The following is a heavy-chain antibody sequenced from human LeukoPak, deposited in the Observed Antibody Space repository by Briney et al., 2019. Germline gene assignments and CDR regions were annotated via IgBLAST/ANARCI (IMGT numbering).Heavy chain of an antibody. CDR2: INPNSGST. Sequence: ASVKVSCKASGYTFNVYYIHSVRQAPGQGLEWMGWINPNSGSTNYAQKFQGRVTMTRDTSISTDYMELSRLRSDDTAVYYCTKDETKGYCSGTSCYQNWFDPWGQGTLVTVSS. D-gene: IGHD2-2*01. J-gene: IGHJ5*02. CDR1: GYTFNVYY. CDR3: TKDETKGYCSGTSCYQNWFDP. V-gene: IGHV1-2*02.